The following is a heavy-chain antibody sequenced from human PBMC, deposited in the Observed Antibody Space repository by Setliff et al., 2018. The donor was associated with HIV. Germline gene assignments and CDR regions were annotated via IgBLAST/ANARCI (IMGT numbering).Heavy chain of an antibody. CDR1: GYSLTKYW. V-gene: IGHV5-51*01. D-gene: IGHD6-19*01. Sequence: GESLKISCQASGYSLTKYWIGWVRQIPGKGLEWMGIIYPGDSDTRYSPSFQGQVNISADKSISIAYLQWSSLKASDTAMYYCARHPGYRSGWFTGGFDSWGQGTLVTVSS. CDR2: IYPGDSDT. CDR3: ARHPGYRSGWFTGGFDS. J-gene: IGHJ4*02.